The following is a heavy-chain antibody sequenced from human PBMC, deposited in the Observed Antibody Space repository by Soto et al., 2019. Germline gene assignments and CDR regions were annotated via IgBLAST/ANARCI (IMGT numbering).Heavy chain of an antibody. Sequence: PGGSLRLSCAASGFTFSSYSMNWVRQAPGKGLEWVSSIGSSSSYIYYADSVKGRFTISRDNAKNSLYLQMNSLRAEDTAVYYCARESPHYYYDSSGYGPFDYWGQGTLVTVSS. J-gene: IGHJ4*02. V-gene: IGHV3-21*01. CDR2: IGSSSSYI. D-gene: IGHD3-22*01. CDR3: ARESPHYYYDSSGYGPFDY. CDR1: GFTFSSYS.